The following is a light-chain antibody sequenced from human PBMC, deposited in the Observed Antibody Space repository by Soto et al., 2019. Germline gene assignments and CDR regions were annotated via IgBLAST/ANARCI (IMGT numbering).Light chain of an antibody. V-gene: IGKV1-12*01. CDR1: QGISSW. CDR3: QQADSFPLT. Sequence: DIQMTQSPSSVSASIGDRVIISCRSSQGISSWLAWYQQKPGKAPSLLIYSASTLYSGVPSRFSGSGSGTDFTLTISSLQPEDFATYFCQQADSFPLTFGPGTKVAVK. J-gene: IGKJ3*01. CDR2: SAS.